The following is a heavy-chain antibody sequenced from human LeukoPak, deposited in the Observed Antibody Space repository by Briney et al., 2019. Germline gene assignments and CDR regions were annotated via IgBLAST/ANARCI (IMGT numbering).Heavy chain of an antibody. CDR1: GFTFSSYA. J-gene: IGHJ5*02. CDR3: AKDQDIVVVPAAIWFDP. V-gene: IGHV3-23*01. CDR2: ISGSGGST. D-gene: IGHD2-2*01. Sequence: GGSLRLSCAVSGFTFSSYAMSWVRQAPGKGLEWVSAISGSGGSTYYADSVKGRFTISRDNSKNTLYLQMNSLRAEDTAVYYCAKDQDIVVVPAAIWFDPWGQGTLVTVSS.